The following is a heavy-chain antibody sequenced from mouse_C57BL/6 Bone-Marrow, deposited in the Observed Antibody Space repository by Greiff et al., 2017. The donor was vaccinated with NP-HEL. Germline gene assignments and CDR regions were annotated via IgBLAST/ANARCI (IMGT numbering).Heavy chain of an antibody. CDR2: INPSNGGT. V-gene: IGHV1-53*01. Sequence: QVQLQQPGTELVKPGASVKLSCKASGYTFTSYWMHWVKQRPGQGLEWIGNINPSNGGTNYNEKFKSKATLTVDKSSSTAYMQLSSLTSEDSAVYYCARSDYYGRVPWYFDYWGQGTTLTVSS. J-gene: IGHJ2*01. D-gene: IGHD1-1*01. CDR1: GYTFTSYW. CDR3: ARSDYYGRVPWYFDY.